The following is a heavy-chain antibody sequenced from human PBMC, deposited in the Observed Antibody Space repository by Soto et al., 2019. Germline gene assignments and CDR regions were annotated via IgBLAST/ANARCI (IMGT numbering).Heavy chain of an antibody. D-gene: IGHD2-2*01. CDR3: AREACSSTSCYPNLYYYYYMDV. CDR2: INHSGST. J-gene: IGHJ6*03. CDR1: GGSFSGYY. V-gene: IGHV4-34*01. Sequence: SETLSLTCAVYGGSFSGYYWSWIRQPPGKGLEWIGEINHSGSTNYNPSLKSRVTISVDTSKNQFSLKLSSVTAADTAVYYCAREACSSTSCYPNLYYYYYMDVWGKGTTVTVSS.